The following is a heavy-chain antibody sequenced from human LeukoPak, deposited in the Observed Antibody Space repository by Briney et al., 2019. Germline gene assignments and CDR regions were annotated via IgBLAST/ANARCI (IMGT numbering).Heavy chain of an antibody. J-gene: IGHJ6*02. CDR2: IYYTGTT. CDR3: AREDPQTTVPEGMHV. Sequence: SGTLSLTCGVSGCSISNYYLGWIRRLPGKGLEWVGYIYYTGTTNYNPSLRRQVTITVETSRTKFPLRLSSVTAADTAVYYCAREDPQTTVPEGMHVWGHGTTVIVSS. V-gene: IGHV4-59*01. CDR1: GCSISNYY. D-gene: IGHD4-17*01.